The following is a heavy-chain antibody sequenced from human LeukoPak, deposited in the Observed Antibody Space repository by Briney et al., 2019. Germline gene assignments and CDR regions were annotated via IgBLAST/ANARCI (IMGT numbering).Heavy chain of an antibody. CDR1: GFTFTTYT. CDR2: ISGSATST. V-gene: IGHV3-23*01. J-gene: IGHJ3*02. D-gene: IGHD1-1*01. Sequence: GGSLRLSCAASGFTFTTYTISWVRQTPAKGVEWVSAISGSATSTYYADSVKGRFTISRDNSKNTLYLQMSSLRAEDTAIYYCAREYKIPATGTLGFDIWGPGTMVTVSS. CDR3: AREYKIPATGTLGFDI.